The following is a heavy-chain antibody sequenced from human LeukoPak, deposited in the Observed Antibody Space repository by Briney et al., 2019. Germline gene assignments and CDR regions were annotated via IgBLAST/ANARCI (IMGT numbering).Heavy chain of an antibody. CDR2: ISAYNGNT. V-gene: IGHV1-18*01. J-gene: IGHJ6*02. Sequence: ASVKVSCKASGYTFTSYGISWVRQAPGQGLEWMGWISAYNGNTNYAQKLQGRVTMTTDTSTSTAYMELRSLRSDDTAVYYCARGLSIAAAGISYYYYGMDVWGQGTTVTVSS. D-gene: IGHD6-13*01. CDR1: GYTFTSYG. CDR3: ARGLSIAAAGISYYYYGMDV.